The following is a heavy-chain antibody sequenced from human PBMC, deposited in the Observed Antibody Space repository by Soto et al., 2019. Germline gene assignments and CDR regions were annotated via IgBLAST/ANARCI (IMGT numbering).Heavy chain of an antibody. D-gene: IGHD6-19*01. V-gene: IGHV4-34*01. Sequence: SETLSLTCAVYGGSFSGYYWSWIRQPPGKGLEWIGEINHSGSTNYNPSLKSRVTISVDTSKNQFSLKLSSVTAADTAVYYCASSGWAVAGRDPRYWGQGTLVTVSS. CDR1: GGSFSGYY. CDR3: ASSGWAVAGRDPRY. J-gene: IGHJ4*02. CDR2: INHSGST.